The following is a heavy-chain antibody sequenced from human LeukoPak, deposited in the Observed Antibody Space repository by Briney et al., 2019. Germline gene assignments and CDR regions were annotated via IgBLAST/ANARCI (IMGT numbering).Heavy chain of an antibody. V-gene: IGHV1-69*04. CDR2: IIPILGTA. D-gene: IGHD3-10*01. CDR3: ARGPSPVGVLLWFGEFFDY. Sequence: SVKVSCKASGGTFSSYAISWVRQAPGQGLEWMGRIIPILGTANYAQKFQGRVTITADKSTSTAYMELSSLRSEDTAVYYCARGPSPVGVLLWFGEFFDYWGQGTLVTVSS. J-gene: IGHJ4*02. CDR1: GGTFSSYA.